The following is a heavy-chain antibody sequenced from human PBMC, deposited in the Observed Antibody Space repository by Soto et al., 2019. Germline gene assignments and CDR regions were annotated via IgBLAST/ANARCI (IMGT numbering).Heavy chain of an antibody. V-gene: IGHV3-7*01. J-gene: IGHJ4*02. D-gene: IGHD5-12*01. CDR2: INQDAREK. Sequence: GGSLRLSCAASGFTFTRYWMYWVRQAPGKGLEWVATINQDAREKYYVDSVKGRFTVSRDNAKNSLYLQMNSLRAEDTAVYYCARDADSGYRQDCWGQGTLVTVSS. CDR1: GFTFTRYW. CDR3: ARDADSGYRQDC.